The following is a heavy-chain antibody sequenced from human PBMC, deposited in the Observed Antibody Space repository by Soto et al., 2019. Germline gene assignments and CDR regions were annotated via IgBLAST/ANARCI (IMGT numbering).Heavy chain of an antibody. D-gene: IGHD6-13*01. CDR2: IYTSGST. J-gene: IGHJ4*02. Sequence: SETLSLTCTVSSDSISSYYWTWIRQPAGKGLEWIGRIYTSGSTNYNPSLKGRVTMSVDTSKNQVSLNLTSVTAADTAVYYCARENILLAASGKRDFDYWGQGTMVTFYS. CDR3: ARENILLAASGKRDFDY. V-gene: IGHV4-4*07. CDR1: SDSISSYY.